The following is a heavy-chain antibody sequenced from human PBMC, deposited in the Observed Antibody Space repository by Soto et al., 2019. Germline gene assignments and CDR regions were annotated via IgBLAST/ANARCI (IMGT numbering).Heavy chain of an antibody. CDR2: IYHSGST. D-gene: IGHD4-17*01. Sequence: QLQLQESGPGLVKPSETSSLTCTVSGGSINSDTDYWAWFRQPPGKALEWIGSIYHSGSTYQNPSLKSRITMSVDKSKNQFSLRLTSVTAADTAVYYCARRLEEYGNYWFDPWGQGILVTVSS. J-gene: IGHJ5*02. V-gene: IGHV4-39*01. CDR3: ARRLEEYGNYWFDP. CDR1: GGSINSDTDY.